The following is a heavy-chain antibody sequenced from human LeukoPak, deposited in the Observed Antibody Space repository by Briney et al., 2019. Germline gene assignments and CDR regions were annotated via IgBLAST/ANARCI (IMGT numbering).Heavy chain of an antibody. CDR2: IYYSGST. V-gene: IGHV4-61*10. J-gene: IGHJ3*02. Sequence: SETLSLTCTVSGGSISSGSYYWSWIRQPAGKGPEWIGYIYYSGSTNYNPSLKSRVTISVDTSKNQFSLKLSSVTAADTAVYYCARRGYCSSTSCQSDDAFDIWGQGTMVTVSS. D-gene: IGHD2-2*01. CDR3: ARRGYCSSTSCQSDDAFDI. CDR1: GGSISSGSYY.